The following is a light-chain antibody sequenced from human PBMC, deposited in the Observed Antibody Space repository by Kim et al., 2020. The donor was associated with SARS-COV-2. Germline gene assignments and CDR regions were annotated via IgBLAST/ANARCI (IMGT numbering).Light chain of an antibody. CDR1: QSISSS. V-gene: IGKV1-5*01. CDR2: AAS. J-gene: IGKJ1*01. CDR3: QQYSSYST. Sequence: GDRVTVTCRASQSISSSLAWYQQKPGKAPDLLIYAASTLERGVPSRFSGTGYGTEFTLTISSLQSDDLATYYCQQYSSYSTFGQGTKVDIK.